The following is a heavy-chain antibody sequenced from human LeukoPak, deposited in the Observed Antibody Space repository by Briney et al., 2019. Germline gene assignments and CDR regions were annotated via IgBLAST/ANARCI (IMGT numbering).Heavy chain of an antibody. CDR3: ARGWGSDYYNYFDF. J-gene: IGHJ4*02. CDR2: ISHTGSTI. CDR1: GFTFRSYE. V-gene: IGHV3-48*03. Sequence: GGSLRLSCAASGFTFRSYEMSWVRQAPGKGLEWLSYISHTGSTIYYADSLKGRFTISRDNAKKSLYLQMNSLSAEDTAVYYCARGWGSDYYNYFDFWGQGTLVTVSS. D-gene: IGHD4-17*01.